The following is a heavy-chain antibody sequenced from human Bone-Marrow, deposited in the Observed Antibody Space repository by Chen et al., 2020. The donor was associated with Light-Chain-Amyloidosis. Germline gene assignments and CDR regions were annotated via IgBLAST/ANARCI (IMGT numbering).Heavy chain of an antibody. CDR3: ARGGRLRSMDV. Sequence: EVQVVESGGDLIQPGGSLRLSCAASGFAVGTNHMSWVRQPPGKGLEWISGVVGGVKIAYADSVKARFTISRDKSNNTVDLQMNSLRADDTAVYCCARGGRLRSMDVWGQGTTVAVSS. V-gene: IGHV3-53*01. CDR1: GFAVGTNH. CDR2: VVGGVKI. J-gene: IGHJ6*02. D-gene: IGHD5-12*01.